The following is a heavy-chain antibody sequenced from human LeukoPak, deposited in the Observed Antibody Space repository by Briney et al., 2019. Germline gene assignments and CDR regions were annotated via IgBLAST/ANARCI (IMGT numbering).Heavy chain of an antibody. J-gene: IGHJ4*02. Sequence: PGGSLRLSCAASGFTFDDYTIHWVRQAPGKGLEWVSLIRGDGGTTYYADSVKGRFTISRDNSKKSLFLQMNSLRTEDTALYYCAKDISEKGVGLPDYWGQGTLVTVS. D-gene: IGHD1-26*01. CDR2: IRGDGGTT. V-gene: IGHV3-43*01. CDR3: AKDISEKGVGLPDY. CDR1: GFTFDDYT.